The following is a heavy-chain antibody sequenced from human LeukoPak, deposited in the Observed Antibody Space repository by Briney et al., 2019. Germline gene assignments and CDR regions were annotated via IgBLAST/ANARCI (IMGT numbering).Heavy chain of an antibody. Sequence: SETLSLTCTVSGGSISSYYWSWIRQPPGKGLEWIGSIYYSGSTHYNPSLKSRVTISVDTSKNQFSLKLSSVTAADTAVYYCARHVLDYDYYYMDVWGKGTTVTVSS. V-gene: IGHV4-39*01. J-gene: IGHJ6*03. D-gene: IGHD3-3*02. CDR1: GGSISSYY. CDR3: ARHVLDYDYYYMDV. CDR2: IYYSGST.